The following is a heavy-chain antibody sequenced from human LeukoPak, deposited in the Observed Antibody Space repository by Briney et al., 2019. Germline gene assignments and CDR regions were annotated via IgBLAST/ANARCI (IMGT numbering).Heavy chain of an antibody. CDR3: ARDTEVGYSCYDC. Sequence: GGSLRLSRAAPGFTFSSHWMTWIRQAPGKGLEWVANIKQDGSEKYYVDSVKGRFTISRDNAKNSLYLQMNSLRAEDTAVYYCARDTEVGYSCYDCWGEGTLVTVSS. V-gene: IGHV3-7*01. J-gene: IGHJ4*02. CDR1: GFTFSSHW. D-gene: IGHD5-18*01. CDR2: IKQDGSEK.